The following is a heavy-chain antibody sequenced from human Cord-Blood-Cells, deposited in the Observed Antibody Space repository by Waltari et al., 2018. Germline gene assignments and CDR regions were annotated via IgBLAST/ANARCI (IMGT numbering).Heavy chain of an antibody. Sequence: EVQLLESGGGLVQPGGSLRLSCAASGFTFSSYAMSWVRQAPGKGLEWVSAISGSGGSTDHADSVKGRVTISRYYSKNTLYLQMNSLRAEDTAVYYCAKSSPTGETLSSYYYYYMDVWGKGSTVTVSS. CDR3: AKSSPTGETLSSYYYYYMDV. D-gene: IGHD3-16*02. J-gene: IGHJ6*03. CDR2: ISGSGGST. CDR1: GFTFSSYA. V-gene: IGHV3-23*01.